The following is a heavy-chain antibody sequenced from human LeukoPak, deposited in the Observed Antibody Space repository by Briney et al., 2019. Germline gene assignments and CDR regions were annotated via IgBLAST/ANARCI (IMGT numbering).Heavy chain of an antibody. J-gene: IGHJ4*02. V-gene: IGHV3-33*01. Sequence: GRSLRLSCAASGFTFSNYDMHWVRQAPGKGLEWVAVIWFDGSNKFYADSVKGRFTISRDNSKNTLYLQMNSLRAEDTAVYYCASSAGALIDCWGQGTVVIVSS. CDR2: IWFDGSNK. D-gene: IGHD6-19*01. CDR3: ASSAGALIDC. CDR1: GFTFSNYD.